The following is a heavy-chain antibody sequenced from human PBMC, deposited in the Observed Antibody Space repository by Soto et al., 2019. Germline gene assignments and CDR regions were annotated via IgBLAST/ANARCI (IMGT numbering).Heavy chain of an antibody. J-gene: IGHJ5*02. CDR2: IYYSGST. V-gene: IGHV4-61*01. CDR1: GGSVSSGSYY. CDR3: ASGAGTTPWFDP. D-gene: IGHD1-7*01. Sequence: QVQLQESGPGLVKPSETLSLTCTVSGGSVSSGSYYWSWIRQPPGKGLEWIGYIYYSGSTNYNPSLKSRLTISVDTSKNQFSLKLSSVTAADTAVYYCASGAGTTPWFDPWCQGTLVTVAS.